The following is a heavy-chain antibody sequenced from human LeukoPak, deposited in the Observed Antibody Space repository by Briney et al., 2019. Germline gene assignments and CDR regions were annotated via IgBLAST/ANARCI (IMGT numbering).Heavy chain of an antibody. CDR3: AKVPDYGDFIFDY. CDR1: GFTFEDYA. Sequence: GGSLRLSCAASGFTFEDYAMHWVRQAPGKGLEWVSLISGDGTRTYYADSVKGRFTISRDNSKNSLYLQMNSLRTADTALYYCAKVPDYGDFIFDYWGQGTLVTVSS. V-gene: IGHV3-43*02. CDR2: ISGDGTRT. J-gene: IGHJ4*02. D-gene: IGHD4-17*01.